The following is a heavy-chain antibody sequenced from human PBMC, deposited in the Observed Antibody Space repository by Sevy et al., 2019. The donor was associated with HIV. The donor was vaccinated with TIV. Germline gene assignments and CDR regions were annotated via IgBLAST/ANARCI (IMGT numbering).Heavy chain of an antibody. D-gene: IGHD1-20*01. CDR3: ASLSHNSPDY. CDR2: IRNKANNYTT. V-gene: IGHV3-72*01. CDR1: GFTFSDHY. Sequence: GGSLRLSCAASGFTFSDHYMDWVRQAPGKGLEWVGRIRNKANNYTTEYAASVKGRFTISRDESKNSLYLQMGGLKTEDTAVYYCASLSHNSPDYWGQGTLVTVSS. J-gene: IGHJ4*02.